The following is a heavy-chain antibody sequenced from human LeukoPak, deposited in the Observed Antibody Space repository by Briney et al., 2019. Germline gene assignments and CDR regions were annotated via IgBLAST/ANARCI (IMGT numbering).Heavy chain of an antibody. J-gene: IGHJ6*03. CDR3: ARHTRGPMVYAINYYYMDV. CDR2: IYPGDSDT. CDR1: GYSFTSYW. D-gene: IGHD2-8*01. Sequence: GESLKISCKGSGYSFTSYWIGWVRQLPGKGLEWMGIIYPGDSDTRYSPSFQGQVTISADKSISTAYLQWSSLKASDTAMYYCARHTRGPMVYAINYYYMDVWGKGTTVTVSS. V-gene: IGHV5-51*01.